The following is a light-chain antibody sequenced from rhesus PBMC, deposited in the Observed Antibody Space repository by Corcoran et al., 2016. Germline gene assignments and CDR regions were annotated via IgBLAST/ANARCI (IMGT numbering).Light chain of an antibody. CDR3: GSWDNSGNHYI. V-gene: IGLV3S11*01. CDR1: SLKTYY. CDR2: VNT. J-gene: IGLJ1*01. Sequence: SSGLTQKPALSVALGHTVRMTCQGDSLKTYYASWYQQKPGQVPVLVIYVNTNRPSGIPGRFSGSWSGNTGSLTITGAQVEDEADYYCGSWDNSGNHYIFGAGTRFTVL.